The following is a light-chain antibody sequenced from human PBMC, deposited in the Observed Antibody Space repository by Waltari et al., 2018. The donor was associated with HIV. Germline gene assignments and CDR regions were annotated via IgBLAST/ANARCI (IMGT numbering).Light chain of an antibody. CDR3: SSFADRDGFYVL. V-gene: IGLV2-8*01. Sequence: QSALPQPPSASGSPGQSVTLSCTGSNSDIGRYDYVSWYQLHPGTAPKLVISEVTKRPAGVSDRFSGSKSANTAFLTVSGLQAEDEADYYCSSFADRDGFYVLFGGGTRLTVL. CDR1: NSDIGRYDY. J-gene: IGLJ2*01. CDR2: EVT.